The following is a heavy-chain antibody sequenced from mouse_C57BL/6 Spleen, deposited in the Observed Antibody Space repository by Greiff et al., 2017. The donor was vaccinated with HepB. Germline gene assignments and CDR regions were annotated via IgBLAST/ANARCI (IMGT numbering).Heavy chain of an antibody. Sequence: EVMLVESGGGLVQPGGSLKLSCAASGFTFSDYYMYWVRQTPEKRLEWVAYISNGGGSTYYPDTVKGRFTISRDNAKNTLYLQMSRLKSEDTAMYYCARWEGAMDYWGQGTSVTVSS. D-gene: IGHD4-1*01. J-gene: IGHJ4*01. CDR1: GFTFSDYY. V-gene: IGHV5-12*01. CDR2: ISNGGGST. CDR3: ARWEGAMDY.